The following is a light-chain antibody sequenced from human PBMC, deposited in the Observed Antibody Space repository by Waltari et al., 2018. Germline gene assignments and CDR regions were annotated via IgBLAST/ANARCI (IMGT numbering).Light chain of an antibody. CDR2: EVT. CDR1: SSDIGYLHY. J-gene: IGLJ2*01. Sequence: QSALTQPASVSGSPGQSITISCSGTSSDIGYLHYVSWYQQSPGKAPKLLIYEVTHRPSGVSERFSDSTSGNTASLTISGRRADDEADYYCASYTTNDALGTFGGGTKLTVL. V-gene: IGLV2-14*01. CDR3: ASYTTNDALGT.